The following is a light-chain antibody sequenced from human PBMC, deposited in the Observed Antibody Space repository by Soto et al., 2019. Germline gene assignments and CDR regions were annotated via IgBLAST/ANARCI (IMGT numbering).Light chain of an antibody. CDR2: DAS. J-gene: IGKJ5*01. CDR1: QSVSSY. Sequence: EIVLTQSPATLSLSPGERATLSCRASQSVSSYLAWYQQKPGQAPRLLIYDASNRATGIPARFSGSGSGTDHTLTISSLEPEDSAVYYCQQRSNWPITFGQGTRLEI. V-gene: IGKV3-11*01. CDR3: QQRSNWPIT.